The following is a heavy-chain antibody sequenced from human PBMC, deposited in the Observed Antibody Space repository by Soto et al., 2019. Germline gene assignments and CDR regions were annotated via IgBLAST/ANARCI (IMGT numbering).Heavy chain of an antibody. CDR1: GFTFSSYW. J-gene: IGHJ3*02. D-gene: IGHD2-21*01. Sequence: GGSLRLSCAASGFTFSSYWMHWVRQAPGKGLVWVSRINSDGSRTNYADSVKGRFTISRDNAKNTLYLQMNSLRAEETAVYYCARGVRGAYGLDSWGQGTMVTVSS. CDR2: INSDGSRT. V-gene: IGHV3-74*01. CDR3: ARGVRGAYGLDS.